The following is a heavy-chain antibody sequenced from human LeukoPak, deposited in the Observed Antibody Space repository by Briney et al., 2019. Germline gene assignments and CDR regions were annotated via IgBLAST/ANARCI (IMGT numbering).Heavy chain of an antibody. D-gene: IGHD3-10*01. CDR1: GYTFTSYG. CDR2: ISAYNGNT. V-gene: IGHV1-18*01. CDR3: ARDSPLKLNPSGYYYMDV. Sequence: GASVRVSCKASGYTFTSYGISWVRQAPGQGLEWMGWISAYNGNTNYAQKLQGRVTMTTDTSTSTAYMELRSLRSDDTAVYYCARDSPLKLNPSGYYYMDVWGKGTTVTISS. J-gene: IGHJ6*03.